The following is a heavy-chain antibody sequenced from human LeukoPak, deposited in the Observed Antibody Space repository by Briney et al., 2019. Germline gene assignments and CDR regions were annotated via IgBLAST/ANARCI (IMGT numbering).Heavy chain of an antibody. CDR3: ARDRNDILTLDY. J-gene: IGHJ4*02. D-gene: IGHD3-9*01. CDR2: ISSSSSYI. Sequence: PGGSLRLSCAASGFTFSSYSMNWVRQAPGKGLEWVSSISSSSSYIYYADSVKGRFTISRDNAKNSLYLQMNSLRAEDTAVYYCARDRNDILTLDYWGQGTLVTVSS. V-gene: IGHV3-21*01. CDR1: GFTFSSYS.